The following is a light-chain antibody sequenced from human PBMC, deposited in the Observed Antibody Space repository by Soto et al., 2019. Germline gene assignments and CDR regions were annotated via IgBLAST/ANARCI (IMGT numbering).Light chain of an antibody. Sequence: EIVLTQSPGTLSLSPGERATLSCRASQSVSSSYLAWYQQKPGQAPRLLIYGASIRATGIPDRFSGSGSGTDFTLTISRLEPEDFALYYCQQYGSSPRGTFGQGTKLDI. V-gene: IGKV3-20*01. CDR3: QQYGSSPRGT. CDR2: GAS. CDR1: QSVSSSY. J-gene: IGKJ2*01.